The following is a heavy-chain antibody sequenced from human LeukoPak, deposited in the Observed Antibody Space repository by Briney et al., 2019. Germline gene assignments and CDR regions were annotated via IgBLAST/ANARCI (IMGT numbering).Heavy chain of an antibody. V-gene: IGHV4-4*02. Sequence: SGTLSLTCAVSGGSISSSNWWSWVRPPPGKGLEWIGEIYHSGSTNYNPSLKSRVTISVDKSKNQFSLKLSSVTAADTAVYYCARWWYSSQYYYYYYGMDVWGQGTTVTASS. D-gene: IGHD6-13*01. J-gene: IGHJ6*02. CDR3: ARWWYSSQYYYYYYGMDV. CDR1: GGSISSSNW. CDR2: IYHSGST.